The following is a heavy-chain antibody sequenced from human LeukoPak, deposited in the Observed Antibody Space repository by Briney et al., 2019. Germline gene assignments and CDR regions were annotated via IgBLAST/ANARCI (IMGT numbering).Heavy chain of an antibody. CDR1: GFTFSSYA. V-gene: IGHV3-30*04. CDR2: ISYDGSNK. CDR3: AKDPRQWLVLGYFDY. J-gene: IGHJ4*02. Sequence: PGGSLRLSCAASGFTFSSYAMHWVRQAPGKGLEWVAVISYDGSNKYYADSVKGRFTISRDNSKNTLYLQMNSLRAEDTAVYYCAKDPRQWLVLGYFDYWGQGTLVTVS. D-gene: IGHD6-19*01.